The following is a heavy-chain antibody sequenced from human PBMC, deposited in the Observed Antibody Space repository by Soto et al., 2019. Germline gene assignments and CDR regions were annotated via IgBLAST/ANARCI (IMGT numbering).Heavy chain of an antibody. Sequence: GGSLRLSRAASGFTFSGSAMHWVRQASGKGLEWVGRIRSKANSYATAYAASVKGRFTISRDDSKNTAYLQMNSLKTEDAVVYYCTSDATLAIFGVVIMGYWGQGTLVTVSS. CDR1: GFTFSGSA. V-gene: IGHV3-73*01. D-gene: IGHD3-3*01. CDR2: IRSKANSYAT. CDR3: TSDATLAIFGVVIMGY. J-gene: IGHJ4*02.